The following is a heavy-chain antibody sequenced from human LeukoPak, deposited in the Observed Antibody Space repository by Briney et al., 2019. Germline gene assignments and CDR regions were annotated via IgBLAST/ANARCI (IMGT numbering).Heavy chain of an antibody. CDR3: AREYDFWSGYFDY. V-gene: IGHV4-61*09. D-gene: IGHD3-3*01. Sequence: SETLSLTCTVSGGSISSGSYYWRWIRQPAGKGLEWIGHIYTSGSTNYNPSLKSRVTISVDTSKNQFSLKLSSVTAADTAVYYCAREYDFWSGYFDYWGQGTRVTVSS. CDR2: IYTSGST. CDR1: GGSISSGSYY. J-gene: IGHJ4*02.